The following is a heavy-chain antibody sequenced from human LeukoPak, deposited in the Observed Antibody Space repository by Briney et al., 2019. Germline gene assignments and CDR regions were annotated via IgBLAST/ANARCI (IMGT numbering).Heavy chain of an antibody. D-gene: IGHD6-13*01. Sequence: SETLSLTCTVSGGSISRSNYYWAWIRQPQGQGLEWIGSIYYSGSTYYNPSLKSRVTISIDTSKNQFSLKLSSVTAADTAVYFCARQPSTSWYYFDYWGQGTLVTVSS. CDR2: IYYSGST. V-gene: IGHV4-39*01. J-gene: IGHJ4*02. CDR3: ARQPSTSWYYFDY. CDR1: GGSISRSNYY.